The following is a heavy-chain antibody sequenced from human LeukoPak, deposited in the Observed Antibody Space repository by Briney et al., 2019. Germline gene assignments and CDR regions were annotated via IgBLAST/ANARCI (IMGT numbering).Heavy chain of an antibody. V-gene: IGHV3-23*01. CDR3: AKDRVVPAADH. D-gene: IGHD2-2*01. CDR1: GFPFSSYP. Sequence: PGGSLRLSCAGSGFPFSSYPISWVRQPPGKGLEWVSAITASGDSTYSADSVKGRFTISRDNSKNTLYLQMNSLRAEDTAVYYCAKDRVVPAADHWGQGTLVTVSS. CDR2: ITASGDST. J-gene: IGHJ4*02.